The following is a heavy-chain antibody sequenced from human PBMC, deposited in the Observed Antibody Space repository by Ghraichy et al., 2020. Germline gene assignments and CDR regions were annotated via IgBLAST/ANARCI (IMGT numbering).Heavy chain of an antibody. CDR2: IIPIFGTA. CDR1: GGTFSSYA. CDR3: ARDRDDSSGYRDRAFDI. Sequence: SVKVSCKASGGTFSSYAISWVRQAPGQGLEWMGGIIPIFGTANYAQKFQGRVTITADESTSTAYMELSSLRSEDTAVYYCARDRDDSSGYRDRAFDIWGQGTMVTVSS. D-gene: IGHD3-22*01. J-gene: IGHJ3*02. V-gene: IGHV1-69*13.